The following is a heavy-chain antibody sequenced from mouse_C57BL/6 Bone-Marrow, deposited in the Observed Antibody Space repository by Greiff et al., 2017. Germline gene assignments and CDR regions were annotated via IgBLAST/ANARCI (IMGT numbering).Heavy chain of an antibody. CDR1: GYTFTSYW. Sequence: VQRVESGAELVMPGASVKLSCKASGYTFTSYWMHWVKQRPGQGLEWIGEIDPSDSYTNYNQKFKGKSTLTVDKSSSTAYMQLSSLTSEDSAVYYCAKRWLYYGNDYYAMDYWGQGTSVTVSS. V-gene: IGHV1-69*01. CDR3: AKRWLYYGNDYYAMDY. J-gene: IGHJ4*01. CDR2: IDPSDSYT. D-gene: IGHD2-1*01.